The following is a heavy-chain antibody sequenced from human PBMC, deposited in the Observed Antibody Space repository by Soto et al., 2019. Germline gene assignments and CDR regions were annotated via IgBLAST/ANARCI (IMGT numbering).Heavy chain of an antibody. CDR3: ARSGGSGWFSYFDY. D-gene: IGHD6-19*01. J-gene: IGHJ4*02. CDR2: IIPIFGTA. CDR1: GGTFSSYA. V-gene: IGHV1-69*13. Sequence: ASVKVSCKASGGTFSSYAISWVRQAPGQGLEWMGGIIPIFGTANYAQKFQGRVTITADESTSTAYMELSSLRSEDTAVYYCARSGGSGWFSYFDYWGQGTLVTVSS.